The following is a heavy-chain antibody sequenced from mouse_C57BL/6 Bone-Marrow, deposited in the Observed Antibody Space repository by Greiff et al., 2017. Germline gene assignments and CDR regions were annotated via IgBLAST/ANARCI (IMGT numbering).Heavy chain of an antibody. CDR3: NDSNFLYWNFDV. Sequence: VQLQQSGAELVRPGASVKLSCTASGFNIKDDYMHWVKQRPVQGLEWIGWIDPENGDTAYASKFQGKAIITADTSSNTAYLQLSSLTSENTAVYYCNDSNFLYWNFDVWGTGTTVTVSS. CDR1: GFNIKDDY. J-gene: IGHJ1*03. CDR2: IDPENGDT. V-gene: IGHV14-4*01. D-gene: IGHD2-5*01.